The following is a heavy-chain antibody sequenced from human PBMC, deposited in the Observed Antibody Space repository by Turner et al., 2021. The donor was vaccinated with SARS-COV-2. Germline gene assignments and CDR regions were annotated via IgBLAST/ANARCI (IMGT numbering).Heavy chain of an antibody. CDR1: GFTFSRHS. CDR2: ISSSSNYK. Sequence: EVQLVESGGGLVKPGGSLRLSCAASGFTFSRHSMNWVRQDPGKGLEWVSAISSSSNYKYYADAGKGRFTISRNNAKNSLFLQMNSLRAEDTAVYYCARARWDYYDSSGYYPDAFDIWGQGTMVTVSS. CDR3: ARARWDYYDSSGYYPDAFDI. J-gene: IGHJ3*02. D-gene: IGHD3-22*01. V-gene: IGHV3-21*01.